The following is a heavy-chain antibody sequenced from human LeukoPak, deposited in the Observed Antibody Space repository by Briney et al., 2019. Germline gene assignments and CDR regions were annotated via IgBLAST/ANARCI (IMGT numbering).Heavy chain of an antibody. CDR2: IYYSGST. CDR1: GGSISSSGYY. Sequence: SETLSLTCTVSGGSISSSGYYWGWIRQPPGKGLEWIGSIYYSGSTYYNPSLKSRVTISVDISKNQFSLQLNSVTAADTAVYYCVRETATYYYDSRGYYRQIEVFDIWGQGTPVIVSS. V-gene: IGHV4-39*07. J-gene: IGHJ3*02. D-gene: IGHD3-22*01. CDR3: VRETATYYYDSRGYYRQIEVFDI.